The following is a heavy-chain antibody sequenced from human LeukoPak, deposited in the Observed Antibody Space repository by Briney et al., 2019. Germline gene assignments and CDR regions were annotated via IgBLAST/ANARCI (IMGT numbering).Heavy chain of an antibody. CDR3: AKMVQAVDIVATTYYYYYMDV. CDR2: IIPIFGTA. D-gene: IGHD5-12*01. CDR1: GGTFSSYA. J-gene: IGHJ6*03. Sequence: ASVKVSCKASGGTFSSYAISWVRQAPGQGLEWMGGIIPIFGTANYAQKFQGRVTITADESTSTAYMELSSLRSEDTAVYYCAKMVQAVDIVATTYYYYYMDVWGKGTTVTVSS. V-gene: IGHV1-69*13.